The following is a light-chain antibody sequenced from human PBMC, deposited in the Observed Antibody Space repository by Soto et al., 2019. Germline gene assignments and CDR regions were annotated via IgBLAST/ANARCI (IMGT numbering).Light chain of an antibody. CDR1: QSISST. J-gene: IGKJ2*01. CDR3: QQYNNWPPYT. V-gene: IGKV3D-15*01. CDR2: GAS. Sequence: EIVLTQSPDTLSLSPGERATLSCRASQSISSTHLVWYPQKPGQAPSLLIFGASSRATGIPDRFSGSGSGTEFTLTISSLQSEDFAVYFCQQYNNWPPYTFGQGTKVDIK.